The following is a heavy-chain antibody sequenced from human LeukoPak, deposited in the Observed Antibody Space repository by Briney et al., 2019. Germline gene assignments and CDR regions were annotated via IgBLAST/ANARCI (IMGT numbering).Heavy chain of an antibody. CDR3: VRDYRYRGAPFYGMDV. V-gene: IGHV1-3*01. CDR1: GHTFSSDV. D-gene: IGHD3-10*01. CDR2: INPGNGNT. Sequence: ASVKVSCKAPGHTFSSDVMHWVRQAPGQSLEWMGWINPGNGNTKYSQKFQGRVTIARDTSATTVYMELNSLRSEDTAVYYCVRDYRYRGAPFYGMDVWGQGTTVTVSS. J-gene: IGHJ6*02.